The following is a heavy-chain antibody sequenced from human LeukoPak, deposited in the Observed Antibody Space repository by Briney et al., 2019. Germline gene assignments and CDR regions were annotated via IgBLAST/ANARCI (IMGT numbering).Heavy chain of an antibody. J-gene: IGHJ6*02. D-gene: IGHD6-13*01. CDR2: ISYDGSNK. Sequence: GGSLRLSCAASGFTFSSYAMHWVRQAPGKGLEWVAVISYDGSNKYYADSVKGRFTISRDNSKNTLYLQMNSLRAEDTAVYYCARKAAAGTNYYYYGMDVWGQGTTVTVSS. CDR1: GFTFSSYA. V-gene: IGHV3-30-3*01. CDR3: ARKAAAGTNYYYYGMDV.